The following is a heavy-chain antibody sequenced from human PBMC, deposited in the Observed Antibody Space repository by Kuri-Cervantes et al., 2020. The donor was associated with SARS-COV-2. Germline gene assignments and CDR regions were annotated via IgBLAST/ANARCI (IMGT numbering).Heavy chain of an antibody. CDR2: ISGSGATT. V-gene: IGHV3-23*01. D-gene: IGHD3-10*01. CDR3: VKDYYGSGINWIFDS. Sequence: GESLKISCAPSGFTFSIYAMNWVRQGPRKGLEWVSGISGSGATTYYADSVKGRFTISRDNSKNTLYLQMDSLRADDTAVYYCVKDYYGSGINWIFDSWGQGALVTAPQ. CDR1: GFTFSIYA. J-gene: IGHJ4*02.